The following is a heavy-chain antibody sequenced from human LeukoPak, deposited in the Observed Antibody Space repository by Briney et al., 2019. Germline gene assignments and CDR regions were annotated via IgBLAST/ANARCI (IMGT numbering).Heavy chain of an antibody. D-gene: IGHD3-10*01. V-gene: IGHV4-30-2*01. CDR1: GGSISSGGYS. CDR3: GRTPISGVIINGFDI. CDR2: IYHSGSS. Sequence: SQTLSLTCAVSGGSISSGGYSWGWIRQPPGKGLEWIGYIYHSGSSYYNSSLKSRVTISVDRSKNQFSLKLSSVTAADTAVYYCGRTPISGVIINGFDIWGQGTMVTVSS. J-gene: IGHJ3*02.